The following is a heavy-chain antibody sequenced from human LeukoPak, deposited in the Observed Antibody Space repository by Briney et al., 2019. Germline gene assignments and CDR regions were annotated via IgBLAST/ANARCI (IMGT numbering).Heavy chain of an antibody. D-gene: IGHD3-10*01. CDR1: GFTFSSYG. J-gene: IGHJ4*02. CDR2: IWYDGSNE. Sequence: PGGSLRLSCTVSGFTFSSYGMHWVRQAPGKGLEWVAVIWYDGSNEHYADSVKGRFTISRDNSKNTLYLQMNSLRAEDTAVYYCARDRSSGVHQYGSGSYYTPDYWGQGTLVTVSS. CDR3: ARDRSSGVHQYGSGSYYTPDY. V-gene: IGHV3-33*01.